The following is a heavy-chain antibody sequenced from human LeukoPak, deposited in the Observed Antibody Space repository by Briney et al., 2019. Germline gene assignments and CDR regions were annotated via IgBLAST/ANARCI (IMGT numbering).Heavy chain of an antibody. CDR2: LYWDDDK. CDR3: AHGTFYDSSGYDAFDI. CDR1: GLSLSASGGG. D-gene: IGHD3-22*01. V-gene: IGHV2-5*02. Sequence: ESGPTLVKPTQTLRLTCTFSGLSLSASGGGVGWIRQPAGKALEWIALLYWDDDKRYSPSLKSRLTIPKDTSKNQVDPTITNIDPVDTATYDCAHGTFYDSSGYDAFDIWGQGTMVTVSS. J-gene: IGHJ3*02.